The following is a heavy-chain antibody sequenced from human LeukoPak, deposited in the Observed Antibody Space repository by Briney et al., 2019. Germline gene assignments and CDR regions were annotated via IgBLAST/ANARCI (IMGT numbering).Heavy chain of an antibody. CDR1: GFTFSSYS. CDR2: ISSGSDYI. V-gene: IGHV3-21*01. Sequence: GESLKISCAASGFTFSSYSMNWVRQAPGKGLEWVSSISSGSDYIYYADSVKGRFTISRDNAKNSLYLQMDSLRAEDTAVYFCAREGSYSQKFDHWGQGTQVTVSS. D-gene: IGHD1-26*01. CDR3: AREGSYSQKFDH. J-gene: IGHJ5*02.